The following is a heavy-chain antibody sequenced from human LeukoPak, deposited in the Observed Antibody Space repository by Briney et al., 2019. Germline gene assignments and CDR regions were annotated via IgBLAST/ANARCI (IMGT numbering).Heavy chain of an antibody. D-gene: IGHD4-11*01. CDR2: INPDGDGM. Sequence: GGSLRLSCTASGFTFCRSWMNWIRQAPGKGLEWVANINPDGDGMRFVDSVKGRFTMSRDNAQSSLHLQMNSLRVEDTAFYYCAAWTDCDYSYWGQGVLVTVSS. V-gene: IGHV3-7*01. CDR3: AAWTDCDYSY. J-gene: IGHJ4*02. CDR1: GFTFCRSW.